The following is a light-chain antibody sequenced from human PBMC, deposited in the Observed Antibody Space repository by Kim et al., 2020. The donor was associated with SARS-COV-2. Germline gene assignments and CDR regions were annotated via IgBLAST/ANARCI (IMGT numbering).Light chain of an antibody. CDR2: GKN. CDR3: QSRDSSDKMV. J-gene: IGLJ2*01. Sequence: SSELTQDPAVSVALGQTVRITCQGDSLRSYYASWNQQKPGQAPVLVIYGKNNRPSGIPDRFSGSSSGNTASLTITGAQAEDEADYYCQSRDSSDKMVFGGGTKLTVL. CDR1: SLRSYY. V-gene: IGLV3-19*01.